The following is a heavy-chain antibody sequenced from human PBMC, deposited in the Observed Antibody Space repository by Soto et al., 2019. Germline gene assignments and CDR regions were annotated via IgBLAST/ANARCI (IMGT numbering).Heavy chain of an antibody. CDR2: INHSGST. D-gene: IGHD3-3*01. CDR1: GGSFSGYY. Sequence: CAVYGGSFSGYYWSWIRQPPGKGLEWIGEINHSGSTNYNPSLKSRVTISVDTSKNQFSLKLSSVTAADTAVYYCARCRPNYDFWSAHYYYYMDVWGKGTTVTVSS. J-gene: IGHJ6*03. CDR3: ARCRPNYDFWSAHYYYYMDV. V-gene: IGHV4-34*01.